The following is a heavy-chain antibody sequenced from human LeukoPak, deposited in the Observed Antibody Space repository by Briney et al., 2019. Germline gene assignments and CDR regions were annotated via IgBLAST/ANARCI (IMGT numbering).Heavy chain of an antibody. Sequence: PGGSLTLSCPASGFTLSDYNMRWIRQPAGKGLEWVSSISRSGSTKYYADSVKGRFTISRDNAKNSLFLQMNSLRADDTAVYYCARVLRYCSGGNCYSGGLGYMDVWGKGTTVTISS. CDR3: ARVLRYCSGGNCYSGGLGYMDV. CDR1: GFTLSDYN. D-gene: IGHD2-15*01. V-gene: IGHV3-11*01. J-gene: IGHJ6*03. CDR2: ISRSGSTK.